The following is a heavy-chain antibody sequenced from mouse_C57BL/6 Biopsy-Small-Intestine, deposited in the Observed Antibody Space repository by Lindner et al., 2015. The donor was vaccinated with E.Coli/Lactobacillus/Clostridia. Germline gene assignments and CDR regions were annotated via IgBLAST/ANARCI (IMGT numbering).Heavy chain of an antibody. CDR3: ASWGKTYFYY. CDR1: GYTFTGYW. Sequence: VQLQESGAELMXPGASVTLSCKATGYTFTGYWIEWVKQRPGHGLEWIGDILPGSDTTDYNEKFRGKATFTADTSSNTAYIQLSSLTTEDSAIYYCASWGKTYFYYWGQGTTLTVPS. V-gene: IGHV1-9*01. J-gene: IGHJ2*01. D-gene: IGHD4-1*01. CDR2: ILPGSDTT.